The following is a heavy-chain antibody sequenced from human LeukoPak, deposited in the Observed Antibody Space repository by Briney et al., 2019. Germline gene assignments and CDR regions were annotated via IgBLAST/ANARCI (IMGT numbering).Heavy chain of an antibody. CDR1: GGSISSGGYY. V-gene: IGHV4-31*03. CDR3: ASSWTSSFCMDV. Sequence: PSQTLSLTCTVSGGSISSGGYYWSWIRQHPGKGLEWIGYIYYSGSTYYNPSLKSRVTISVDTSKNQFSLKLSSVTAADTAVYYCASSWTSSFCMDVWGKGTTVTVSS. CDR2: IYYSGST. D-gene: IGHD3-3*01. J-gene: IGHJ6*03.